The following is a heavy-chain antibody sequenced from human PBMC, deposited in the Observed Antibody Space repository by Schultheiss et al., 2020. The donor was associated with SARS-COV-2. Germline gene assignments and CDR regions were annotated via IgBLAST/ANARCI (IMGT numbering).Heavy chain of an antibody. CDR2: ISSSSSYI. J-gene: IGHJ4*02. D-gene: IGHD3-22*01. CDR1: GFNFSSYD. V-gene: IGHV3-21*01. Sequence: GGSLRLSCAASGFNFSSYDMHWVRQATRKGLEWVSSISSSSSYIYYADSVKGRFTISRDNAKNSLYLQMNSLRAEDTAVYYCARDASRGLFDYWGQGTLVTVSS. CDR3: ARDASRGLFDY.